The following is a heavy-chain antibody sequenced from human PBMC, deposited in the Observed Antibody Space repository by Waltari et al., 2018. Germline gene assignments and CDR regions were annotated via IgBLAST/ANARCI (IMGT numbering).Heavy chain of an antibody. CDR2: INSDGSST. J-gene: IGHJ4*02. Sequence: EVQLVESGGGLVQPGGSLRLSCAASGFTFSSYWMHWVRQAPGKGLVWVSRINSDGSSTSYADSVKGRFTISRDNAKNTLYLQMNSLRAEDTAVYYCARDHGYGIVGATLGYWGQGTLVTVSS. CDR3: ARDHGYGIVGATLGY. V-gene: IGHV3-74*01. CDR1: GFTFSSYW. D-gene: IGHD1-26*01.